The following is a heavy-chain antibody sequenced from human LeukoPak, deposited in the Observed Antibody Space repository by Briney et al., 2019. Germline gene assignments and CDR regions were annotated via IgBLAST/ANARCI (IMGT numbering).Heavy chain of an antibody. V-gene: IGHV4-59*08. CDR2: IYYSGCT. Sequence: SVTQSLTCTVSVGSFSRYYRIWLRQPPGKGLEGIGYIYYSGCTNQHPSLQSRVTISVDTPNNQFFLRLSSVTAPDTAGYYLPGHTRASSVRWNFDYWGEGTLVTVSS. CDR3: PGHTRASSVRWNFDY. J-gene: IGHJ4*02. CDR1: VGSFSRYY. D-gene: IGHD4-4*01.